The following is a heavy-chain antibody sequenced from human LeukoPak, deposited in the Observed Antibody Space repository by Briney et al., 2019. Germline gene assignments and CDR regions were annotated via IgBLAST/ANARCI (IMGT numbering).Heavy chain of an antibody. CDR3: ARGLTRSAY. V-gene: IGHV3-7*05. CDR2: IKEDGSQK. J-gene: IGHJ4*02. CDR1: GFAFSGYW. Sequence: GGSLRLSCAASGFAFSGYWMTWVRQAPGKGLEWAANIKEDGSQKYYVDSVKGRFTISRDDAKNSLYLQMNSLRVEDTAMYYCARGLTRSAYWGQGTLVTVST. D-gene: IGHD1-14*01.